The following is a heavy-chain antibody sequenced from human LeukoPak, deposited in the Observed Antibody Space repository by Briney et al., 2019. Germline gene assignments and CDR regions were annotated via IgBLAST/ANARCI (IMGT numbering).Heavy chain of an antibody. D-gene: IGHD2-8*01. CDR3: ARVARYCTNGVCPDYYFYYMDV. CDR1: GYSISIGYY. J-gene: IGHJ6*03. V-gene: IGHV4-38-2*01. CDR2: IYQSGST. Sequence: PSETLSLTCVVSGYSISIGYYWGWIRQPPGKGPEWIGRIYQSGSTNYNPSLKSRVTISVDTSKNQISLKLTSVTAADTAVYYCARVARYCTNGVCPDYYFYYMDVWGKGTTVTVSS.